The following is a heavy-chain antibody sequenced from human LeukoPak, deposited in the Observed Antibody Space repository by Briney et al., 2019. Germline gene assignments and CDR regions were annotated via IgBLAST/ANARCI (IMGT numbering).Heavy chain of an antibody. CDR3: ARDSYYGDYEWGGPHC. CDR1: GFTFSTYS. J-gene: IGHJ4*02. D-gene: IGHD4-17*01. CDR2: IKQDGSEK. V-gene: IGHV3-7*01. Sequence: PGGSLRLSCAASGFTFSTYSMSWVRQAPGKGLEWVANIKQDGSEKYYVDSVKGRFTISRDNAKNSLYLQMNSLRAEDTAVYYCARDSYYGDYEWGGPHCWGQGTLVTVSS.